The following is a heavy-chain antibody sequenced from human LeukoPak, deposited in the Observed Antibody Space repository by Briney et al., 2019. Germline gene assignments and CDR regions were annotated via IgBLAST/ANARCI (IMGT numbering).Heavy chain of an antibody. CDR2: ISYDGSNK. J-gene: IGHJ4*02. CDR3: AEGPDSSGYYYYVDY. D-gene: IGHD3-22*01. Sequence: GGSLRLSCTASGFTFSIYGMHWVRQAPGKGLEWVAVISYDGSNKYYADSVKGRFTISRDNSKNTLYLQMNSLRAEDTAVYYCAEGPDSSGYYYYVDYWGRGTLVTVSS. V-gene: IGHV3-30*18. CDR1: GFTFSIYG.